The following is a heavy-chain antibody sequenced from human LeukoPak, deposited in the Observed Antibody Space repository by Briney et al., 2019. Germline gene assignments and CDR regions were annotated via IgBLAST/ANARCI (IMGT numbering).Heavy chain of an antibody. CDR3: ARVTSRRDGYNGRDAFDI. Sequence: PGGSLRPSCAASGFSFNTYAMSWVRQAPGKGLEWVSSISSSSSYIYYADSVKGRFTISRDNAKNSLYLQMNSLRAEDTAVYYCARVTSRRDGYNGRDAFDIWGQGTMVTVSS. J-gene: IGHJ3*02. CDR1: GFSFNTYA. D-gene: IGHD5-24*01. V-gene: IGHV3-21*01. CDR2: ISSSSSYI.